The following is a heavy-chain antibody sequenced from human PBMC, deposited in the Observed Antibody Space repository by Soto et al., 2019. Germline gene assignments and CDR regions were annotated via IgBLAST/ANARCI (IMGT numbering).Heavy chain of an antibody. Sequence: PGGSLRLSCAASGFTFTRYSMNWVRQAPGKGLEWVSSISSTTNYIYYGDSMKGRFTISRDNAKNSLYLEMNSLRAEDTAVYYCARESEDLTSNFDYWGQGALVTVSS. V-gene: IGHV3-21*06. CDR3: ARESEDLTSNFDY. CDR1: GFTFTRYS. CDR2: ISSTTNYI. J-gene: IGHJ4*02.